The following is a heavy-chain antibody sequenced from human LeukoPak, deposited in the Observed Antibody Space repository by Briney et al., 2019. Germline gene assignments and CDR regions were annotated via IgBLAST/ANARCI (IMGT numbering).Heavy chain of an antibody. CDR1: GFTVTSNY. J-gene: IGHJ4*02. Sequence: GGSLRLSCAASGFTVTSNYMNWVRQAPGKGLEWVSVIYSGGSTYYTDSVKDRFTISRDNSKNTLYLQMNSLRAEDTAVYYCARSTQADYYGSGSYPYYFDYWGQGTLVTVSS. V-gene: IGHV3-66*01. CDR3: ARSTQADYYGSGSYPYYFDY. D-gene: IGHD3-10*01. CDR2: IYSGGST.